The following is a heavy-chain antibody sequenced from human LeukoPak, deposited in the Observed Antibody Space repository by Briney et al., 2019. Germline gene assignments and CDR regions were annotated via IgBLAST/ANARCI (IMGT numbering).Heavy chain of an antibody. D-gene: IGHD3-16*02. CDR2: INPNSGGT. J-gene: IGHJ4*02. Sequence: ASVKVSCKASGYTFTGYYMHWVRQAPGQGLEWMGRINPNSGGTNYAQKFQGRVTMTRDASISTAYMELSRLRSDDTAVYYCAIITFGGVIVLDYGGQGTLVTVSS. CDR3: AIITFGGVIVLDY. CDR1: GYTFTGYY. V-gene: IGHV1-2*06.